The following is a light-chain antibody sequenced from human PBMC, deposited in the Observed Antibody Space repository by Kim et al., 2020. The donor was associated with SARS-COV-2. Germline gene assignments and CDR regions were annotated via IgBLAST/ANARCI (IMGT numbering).Light chain of an antibody. CDR2: GKN. CDR1: SLRSYY. Sequence: LGQSARITCQGDSLRSYYASWYQQKPGQAPVLVIYGKNNRPSGIPDRFSGSSSGNTASLTITGAQAEDEADYYCNSRDSSGNHLKVFGGGTKLTVL. V-gene: IGLV3-19*01. J-gene: IGLJ2*01. CDR3: NSRDSSGNHLKV.